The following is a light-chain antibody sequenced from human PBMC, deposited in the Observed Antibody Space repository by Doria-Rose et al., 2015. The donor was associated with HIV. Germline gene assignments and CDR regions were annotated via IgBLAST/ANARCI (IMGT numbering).Light chain of an antibody. J-gene: IGKJ1*01. CDR2: DGS. V-gene: IGKV3-20*01. CDR1: QSFSSTY. CDR3: HQYGTSWT. Sequence: EIVLTQSPGTLSLSPGERATLSCRASQSFSSTYLAWYQQKPGQAPSLLIYDGSTRATGIPDGFSASGSGTDFTLTINRLEPEDFAPYYCHQYGTSWTFGQGTKVEI.